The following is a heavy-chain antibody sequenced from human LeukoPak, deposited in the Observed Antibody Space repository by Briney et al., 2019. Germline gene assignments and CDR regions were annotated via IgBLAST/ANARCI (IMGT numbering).Heavy chain of an antibody. CDR2: ISACNGNT. V-gene: IGHV1-18*01. D-gene: IGHD6-19*01. CDR1: GYTFTSYG. J-gene: IGHJ4*02. CDR3: ARGIAVAGTVVYFDY. Sequence: ASVKVSCKASGYTFTSYGISWVRQAPGQGLEWMGWISACNGNTNYAQKLQGRVTMTTDTSTSTAYMELRSLRSDDTAVYYCARGIAVAGTVVYFDYWGQGTLVTVSS.